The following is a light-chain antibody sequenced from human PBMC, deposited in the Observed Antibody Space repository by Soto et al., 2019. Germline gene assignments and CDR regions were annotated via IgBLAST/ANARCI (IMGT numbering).Light chain of an antibody. CDR1: SSDVGGYDY. V-gene: IGLV2-14*03. Sequence: QSVLTQPVSVSGSPGQSITISCTGTSSDVGGYDYVSWYQQHPGKAPKVIIYDVNNRPSGVSSRFSGSKSGNTASLSISGLQAEDEADYYCSSYTSSSTPYVFGTGTKLTVL. CDR3: SSYTSSSTPYV. CDR2: DVN. J-gene: IGLJ1*01.